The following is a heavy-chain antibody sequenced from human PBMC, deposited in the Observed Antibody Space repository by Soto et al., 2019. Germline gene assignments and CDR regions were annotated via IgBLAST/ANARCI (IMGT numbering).Heavy chain of an antibody. CDR1: GYTFTSYA. Sequence: QVQLVQSGAEVKKPGASVKVSCKASGYTFTSYAIHWVRQAPGQRLEWMGWINGGNGDTKYSEEFQGRVTITRDTSASTAYMELSTLRPEDTAVYYCATAYSSGWAYDNRGQGTLVTVSS. V-gene: IGHV1-3*01. D-gene: IGHD6-25*01. CDR3: ATAYSSGWAYDN. J-gene: IGHJ4*02. CDR2: INGGNGDT.